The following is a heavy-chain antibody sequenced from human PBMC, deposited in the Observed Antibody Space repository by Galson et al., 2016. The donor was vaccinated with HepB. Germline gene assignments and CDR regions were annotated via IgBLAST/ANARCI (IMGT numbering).Heavy chain of an antibody. V-gene: IGHV3-30-3*01. Sequence: SLSLSCAASGFTFSSYAMHWVRQASGKGLEWVAVISSDGSNKYYADSVKGRFTISRDNSKNTLYLQMNSLRAEDTAVYYCARGTFCSGDSCYSPAFDMWGQGTMVTVSS. CDR2: ISSDGSNK. CDR3: ARGTFCSGDSCYSPAFDM. CDR1: GFTFSSYA. D-gene: IGHD2-15*01. J-gene: IGHJ3*02.